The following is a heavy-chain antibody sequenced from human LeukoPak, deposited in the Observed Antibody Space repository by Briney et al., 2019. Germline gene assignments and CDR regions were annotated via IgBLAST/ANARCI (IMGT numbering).Heavy chain of an antibody. CDR3: ARVRGGWYFDY. J-gene: IGHJ4*02. V-gene: IGHV3-53*01. CDR1: GFIVSSNY. D-gene: IGHD6-19*01. Sequence: GGSLRLSCAASGFIVSSNYMSWVRQAPGKGLEWVSVLYSGGSTYYADSVKGRFTISRDNSKNTLYLQMNSLRAEDTAVYYCARVRGGWYFDYWGRGTLVTVSS. CDR2: LYSGGST.